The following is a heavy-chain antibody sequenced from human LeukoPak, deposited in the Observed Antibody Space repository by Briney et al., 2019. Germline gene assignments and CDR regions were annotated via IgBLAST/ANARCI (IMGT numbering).Heavy chain of an antibody. Sequence: GVSLRLSCAASGFSLSNYGLHWVRQGPGKGLKWLAVINYDGSNRYYADSVKGRFTISKDSSENTLYLQMNSLRADDTAMYYCARWGGTRQFYFDYWGQGTLATVSS. CDR1: GFSLSNYG. D-gene: IGHD3-16*01. CDR3: ARWGGTRQFYFDY. CDR2: INYDGSNR. J-gene: IGHJ4*02. V-gene: IGHV3-33*01.